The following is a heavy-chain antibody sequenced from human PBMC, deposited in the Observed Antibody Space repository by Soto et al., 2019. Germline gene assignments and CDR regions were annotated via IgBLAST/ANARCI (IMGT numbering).Heavy chain of an antibody. J-gene: IGHJ6*03. V-gene: IGHV3-23*01. CDR2: ITTSGGNT. Sequence: EVQLLESGGGLVQPGGSLRLSCAASGFTFSSYALSWVRQAPGKGLEWVSTITTSGGNTYYADSVKGRFTISRDNSKNTLYLQMNSLRAEDTAVYYCAGRYCTNGVCYTNYYYYMAVWGKGTTVTVSS. CDR1: GFTFSSYA. D-gene: IGHD2-8*01. CDR3: AGRYCTNGVCYTNYYYYMAV.